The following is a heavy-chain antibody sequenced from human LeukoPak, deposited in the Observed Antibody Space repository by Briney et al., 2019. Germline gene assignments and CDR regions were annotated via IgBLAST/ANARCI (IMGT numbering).Heavy chain of an antibody. Sequence: RASVKVSCKASGGTFSSYAISWVRQAPGQGLEWMGGIIPIFGTANYAQKFQGRVTITADESTSTAYMELSSLRSEDTAVYYCAREDILTGYIGYWGQGTLVTVSS. J-gene: IGHJ4*02. CDR2: IIPIFGTA. CDR1: GGTFSSYA. V-gene: IGHV1-69*01. D-gene: IGHD3-9*01. CDR3: AREDILTGYIGY.